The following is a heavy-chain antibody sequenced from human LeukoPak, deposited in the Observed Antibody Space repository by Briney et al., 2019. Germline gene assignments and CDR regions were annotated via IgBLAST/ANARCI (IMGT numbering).Heavy chain of an antibody. CDR1: GGTFSSYA. CDR2: IIPILSIA. V-gene: IGHV1-69*04. Sequence: ASVKVSCKASGGTFSSYAISWVRQAPGQGLEWMGRIIPILSIANYAQKFQGRVTITADKSTSTAYMELSSLRSEDTAVYYCASLDSSGYSPFDYWGQGTLVTVSS. J-gene: IGHJ4*02. CDR3: ASLDSSGYSPFDY. D-gene: IGHD3-22*01.